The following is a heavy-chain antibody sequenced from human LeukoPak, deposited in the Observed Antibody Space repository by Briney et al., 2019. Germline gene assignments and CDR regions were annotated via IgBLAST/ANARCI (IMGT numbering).Heavy chain of an antibody. V-gene: IGHV3-48*03. CDR2: ISSSGSTI. Sequence: GGSLRLSCAASGFTFSSYEMNWVRQAPGKGLEWVSYISSSGSTIYYADSVKGRFTISRDNAKNSLYLQMNSLRAEDTAVYYCARGGSGSSPLMRGYYYYYYMDVWGKGTTVTISS. D-gene: IGHD3-10*01. J-gene: IGHJ6*03. CDR1: GFTFSSYE. CDR3: ARGGSGSSPLMRGYYYYYYMDV.